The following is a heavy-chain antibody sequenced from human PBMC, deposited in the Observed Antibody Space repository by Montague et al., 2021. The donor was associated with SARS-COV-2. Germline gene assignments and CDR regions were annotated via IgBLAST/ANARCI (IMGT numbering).Heavy chain of an antibody. CDR3: ARLAYCGADCFSGWENSFDS. D-gene: IGHD2-21*02. CDR2: KNHRGST. CDR1: GGSFSSYY. J-gene: IGHJ4*02. Sequence: SETLSLTCAVSGGSFSSYYWSRIRQHPGKGMEWIAEKNHRGSTNYKPSLKSRVTISVDKSKNQFSLKLNSVTAADKADYYCARLAYCGADCFSGWENSFDSWGQGTLVTVSS. V-gene: IGHV4-34*01.